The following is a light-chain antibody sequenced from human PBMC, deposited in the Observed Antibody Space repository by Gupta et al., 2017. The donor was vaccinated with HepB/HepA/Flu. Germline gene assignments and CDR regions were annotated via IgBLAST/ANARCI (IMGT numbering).Light chain of an antibody. CDR3: VQYDNNPPT. CDR1: QDIEND. V-gene: IGKV1-17*01. CDR2: AGT. J-gene: IGKJ1*01. Sequence: DVQITQSPSSLSASVGDRVTITCWASQDIENDLSWYPHKPGTAPKRLLYAGTSLQSGVPSRFSGSKSETEFTLTISSLQPDDFATYYCVQYDNNPPTFGQGTKVEV.